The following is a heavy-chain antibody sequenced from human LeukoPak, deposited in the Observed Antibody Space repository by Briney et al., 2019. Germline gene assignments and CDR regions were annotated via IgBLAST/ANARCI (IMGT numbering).Heavy chain of an antibody. CDR2: INPSGGST. CDR3: ATRPWDSSGYYSLDY. CDR1: GYTFTSYY. V-gene: IGHV1-46*01. D-gene: IGHD3-22*01. J-gene: IGHJ4*02. Sequence: ASVKVSCKASGYTFTSYYMHWVRQAPGQGLEWMGIINPSGGSTSYAQKFQGRVTMTRDTSTSTVYMELSSLGSEDTAVYYCATRPWDSSGYYSLDYWGQGTLVTVSS.